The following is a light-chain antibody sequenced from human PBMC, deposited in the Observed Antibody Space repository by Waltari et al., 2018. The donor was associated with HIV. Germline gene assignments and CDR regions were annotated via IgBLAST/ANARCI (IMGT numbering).Light chain of an antibody. J-gene: IGKJ2*01. CDR1: QTVYNY. CDR3: QQSERNAPYT. CDR2: AAS. Sequence: DIQMTQSPSSLSASVGDTVTITFRASQTVYNYLNWYQQKPGKAPRLLISAASSLQSGVPSRFSGSGSGTDFTLTIISLQGEDLATYYCQQSERNAPYTFGPGTKLDLK. V-gene: IGKV1-39*01.